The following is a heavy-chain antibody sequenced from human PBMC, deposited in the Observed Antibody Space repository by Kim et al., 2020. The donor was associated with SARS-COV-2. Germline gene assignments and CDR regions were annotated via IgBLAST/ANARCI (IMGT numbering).Heavy chain of an antibody. CDR2: IDHSGRT. D-gene: IGHD2-8*01. CDR1: GGSFSGYY. Sequence: SETLSLTCAVYGGSFSGYYWSWIHQPPGKGLEWIAEIDHSGRTHYNPSLKSRVTISADTSKNQFSLKLNSVTAADTAVYYCTRGPKPNGHSDSWGQGTL. V-gene: IGHV4-34*01. J-gene: IGHJ4*02. CDR3: TRGPKPNGHSDS.